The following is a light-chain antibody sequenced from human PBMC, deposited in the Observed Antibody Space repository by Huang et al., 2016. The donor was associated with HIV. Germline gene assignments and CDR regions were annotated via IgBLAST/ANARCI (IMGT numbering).Light chain of an antibody. V-gene: IGKV1-9*01. J-gene: IGKJ4*01. CDR1: QGISTY. CDR3: QQLNSYPLT. CDR2: ATS. Sequence: IQLTQSPPSLSASVGDRATITCRASQGISTYLAWYQQKPEKAPKLLIYATSTLQSGVPSRFSGSGSGTHFTLTITNLQPEDFATYYCQQLNSYPLTFGGGTNLEI.